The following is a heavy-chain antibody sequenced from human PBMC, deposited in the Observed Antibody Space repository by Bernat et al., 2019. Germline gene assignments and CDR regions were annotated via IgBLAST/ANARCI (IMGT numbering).Heavy chain of an antibody. CDR1: GFRFSSHS. D-gene: IGHD3-10*01. CDR3: ARGIYGSGSYNYRLDP. CDR2: ISTSSDTK. V-gene: IGHV3-48*01. Sequence: EVQLVESGGGLVQPGGSLRLSCAASGFRFSSHSMNWVRQAPGKGLEWVSHISTSSDTKYYADSVEGRFTISRDNARSSAYLEMNSLTAEDTAVYYGARGIYGSGSYNYRLDPWGQGTLVTVSS. J-gene: IGHJ5*02.